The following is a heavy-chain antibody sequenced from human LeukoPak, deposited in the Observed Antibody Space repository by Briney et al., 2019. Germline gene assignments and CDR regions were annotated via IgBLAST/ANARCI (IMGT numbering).Heavy chain of an antibody. CDR2: ISSSGNTI. V-gene: IGHV3-48*03. CDR3: AKDQVTMVRGVSYYYYYGMDV. Sequence: GGSLRLSCAASGFTFSSYEMNWVRQAPGKGLEWVSYISSSGNTISYADSVKGRFTISRDNYKNTLYLQMNSLRAEDTAVYYCAKDQVTMVRGVSYYYYYGMDVWGQGTTVTVSS. D-gene: IGHD3-10*01. CDR1: GFTFSSYE. J-gene: IGHJ6*02.